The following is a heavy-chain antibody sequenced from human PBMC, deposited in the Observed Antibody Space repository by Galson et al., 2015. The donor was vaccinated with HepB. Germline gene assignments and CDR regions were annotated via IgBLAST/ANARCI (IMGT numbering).Heavy chain of an antibody. Sequence: SVKVSCKASGYTFTGYYMHWVRQAPGQGLEWMGRINPNSGGTNYAQKFQGRVTMTRDTSISTAYMELSRLRSDDTAVYYCARDRKRIGSTSWSNWFDPWGQGTLVTVSS. CDR2: INPNSGGT. V-gene: IGHV1-2*06. CDR3: ARDRKRIGSTSWSNWFDP. CDR1: GYTFTGYY. D-gene: IGHD2-2*01. J-gene: IGHJ5*02.